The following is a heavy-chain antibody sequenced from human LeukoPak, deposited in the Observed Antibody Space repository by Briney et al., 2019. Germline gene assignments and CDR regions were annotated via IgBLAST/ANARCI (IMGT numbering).Heavy chain of an antibody. Sequence: ASVKVSCTVSGYTLTELSMHWVRQAPGKGLEWMGGFDPEDGETIYAQKFQGRVTMTEDTSTDTAYMELSSLRSEDTAVYYCATDPIVVRYYGMDVWGQGTTVTVSS. V-gene: IGHV1-24*01. CDR2: FDPEDGET. J-gene: IGHJ6*02. CDR3: ATDPIVVRYYGMDV. CDR1: GYTLTELS. D-gene: IGHD2-2*01.